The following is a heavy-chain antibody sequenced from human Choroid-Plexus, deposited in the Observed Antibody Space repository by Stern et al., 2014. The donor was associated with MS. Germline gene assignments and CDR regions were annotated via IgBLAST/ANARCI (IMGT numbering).Heavy chain of an antibody. CDR1: GYNFGDYW. Sequence: EVQLVESGAEVKKPGESLKISCKGSGYNFGDYWIGWVRQKPGKGLEWMGTIFPADSDSRYSPSFEGQVTISADESISTAFLQSSSLKASDTGIYYCARHQPAATFAMDVWGHGTTVIVSS. CDR2: IFPADSDS. J-gene: IGHJ6*02. D-gene: IGHD2-2*01. CDR3: ARHQPAATFAMDV. V-gene: IGHV5-51*01.